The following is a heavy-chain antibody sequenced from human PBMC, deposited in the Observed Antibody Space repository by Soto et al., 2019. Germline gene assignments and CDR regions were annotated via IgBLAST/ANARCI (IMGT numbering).Heavy chain of an antibody. Sequence: VSVKVSCKASGYTFTSYGIIWVRQAPGQGLEWMGWISAYNGNTNYAQKLQGRVTMTTDTSTSTAYMELRSLRSDDTAVYYCARGPTEDIVVVPAAMVDNWFDPWGQGTLVTVSS. CDR2: ISAYNGNT. V-gene: IGHV1-18*01. D-gene: IGHD2-2*01. CDR1: GYTFTSYG. J-gene: IGHJ5*02. CDR3: ARGPTEDIVVVPAAMVDNWFDP.